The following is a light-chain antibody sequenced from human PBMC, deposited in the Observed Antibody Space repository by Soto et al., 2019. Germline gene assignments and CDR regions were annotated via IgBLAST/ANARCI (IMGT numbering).Light chain of an antibody. J-gene: IGKJ1*01. CDR1: QSISSW. Sequence: DIQMTQSPSTLSASVGDRVTITCRASQSISSWLAWYQQKPGKAPKLLIYKASSLESGVPSRFSGSGSGTEFTLTISSLQPDEVATYYCQQYNSYSWTFGQGTKVDIK. CDR2: KAS. CDR3: QQYNSYSWT. V-gene: IGKV1-5*03.